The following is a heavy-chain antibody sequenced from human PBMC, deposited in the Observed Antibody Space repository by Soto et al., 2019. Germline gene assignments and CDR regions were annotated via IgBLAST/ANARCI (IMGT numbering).Heavy chain of an antibody. CDR3: ARDPLWGTAMVLWYFDL. Sequence: GGSLRLCCAASGFTFGSYAMHWVRQAPGKGLEWVALISYDGSNKYYADSVKGRFTISRDNSKNTLYLQMNSLRAEDTAVYYCARDPLWGTAMVLWYFDLWGRGTLVTGSS. CDR1: GFTFGSYA. CDR2: ISYDGSNK. V-gene: IGHV3-30-3*01. D-gene: IGHD5-18*01. J-gene: IGHJ2*01.